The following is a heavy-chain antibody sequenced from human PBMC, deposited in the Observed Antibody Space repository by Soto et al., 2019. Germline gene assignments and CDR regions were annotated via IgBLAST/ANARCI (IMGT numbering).Heavy chain of an antibody. CDR2: SDDSGST. CDR3: ARGPRQLGGNYSSGMDV. Sequence: SEALSVTGSFSAGATSPSGRFSSWVLHHRVMGLACIGFSDDSGSTCYNASLKSLVTISGDTSKNQFSLKLSSVTSADTALYYCARGPRQLGGNYSSGMDVWGQGATVTVSS. D-gene: IGHD1-1*01. CDR1: AGATSPSGRF. J-gene: IGHJ6*02. V-gene: IGHV4-31*01.